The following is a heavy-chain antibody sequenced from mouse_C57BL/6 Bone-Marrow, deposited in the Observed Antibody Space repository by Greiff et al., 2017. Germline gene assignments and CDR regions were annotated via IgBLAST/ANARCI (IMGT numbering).Heavy chain of an antibody. Sequence: VQLQQPGAELVKPGASVKVSCKASGYTFTSYWMHWVKQRPGQGLEWLGRIHPSDSDTNYNQKFKGKATLTVDKSSSTAYMQLSSLTSEYSAFYYCAIRGLRRRAGFAYWGKGTLVTVSA. D-gene: IGHD2-4*01. CDR2: IHPSDSDT. CDR3: AIRGLRRRAGFAY. J-gene: IGHJ3*01. V-gene: IGHV1-74*01. CDR1: GYTFTSYW.